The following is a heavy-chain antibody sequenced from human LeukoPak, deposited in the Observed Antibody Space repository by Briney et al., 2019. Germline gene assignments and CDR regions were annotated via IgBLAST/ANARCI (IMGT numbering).Heavy chain of an antibody. D-gene: IGHD5-24*01. CDR1: GFTFTSYE. CDR3: ARETRVRWTDY. V-gene: IGHV3-48*03. J-gene: IGHJ4*02. CDR2: ISSSGTTI. Sequence: GGSLRLSCAASGFTFTSYEMNWVRQAPGKGLEWVSYISSSGTTIYYADSVKGRFTISRDNAKNSLYLQMNSLRAEDTAVYYCARETRVRWTDYWGQGILVTVSS.